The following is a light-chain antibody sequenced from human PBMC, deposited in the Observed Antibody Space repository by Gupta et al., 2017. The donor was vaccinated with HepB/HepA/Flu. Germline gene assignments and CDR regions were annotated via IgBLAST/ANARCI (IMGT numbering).Light chain of an antibody. CDR1: QSISSY. CDR3: PQSYSTPLT. J-gene: IGKJ4*01. CDR2: AAS. Sequence: DIQMTQSPSSLSASVGDRVTITCRASQSISSYLNWYQQKPGKAPKLLIYAASSLQSGVPSRGSGSGSGTDFTLTISSLQPEDFATYYCPQSYSTPLTFGGGTTVEIK. V-gene: IGKV1-39*01.